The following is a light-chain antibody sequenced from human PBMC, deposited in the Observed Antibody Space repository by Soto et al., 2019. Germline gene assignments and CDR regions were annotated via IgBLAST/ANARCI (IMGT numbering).Light chain of an antibody. J-gene: IGLJ1*01. CDR3: CSYAGSYTYV. CDR2: EVT. CDR1: SSDVGIYNY. V-gene: IGLV2-14*01. Sequence: QSVLTQPASVSGSPGQSIAISCTGSSSDVGIYNYVSWYQQHPGKVPKLIIYEVTNRPSGVSNRFSGSKSGNTASLIISGLQAEDEADYYCCSYAGSYTYVFGTGTKVTVL.